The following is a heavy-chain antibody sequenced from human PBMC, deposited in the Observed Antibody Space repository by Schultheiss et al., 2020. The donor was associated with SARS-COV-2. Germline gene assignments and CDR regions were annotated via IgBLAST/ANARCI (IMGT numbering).Heavy chain of an antibody. V-gene: IGHV4-59*01. D-gene: IGHD4/OR15-4a*01. J-gene: IGHJ6*02. CDR3: AREASYGAYYYYGMDV. Sequence: SETLSLTCTVSGGSISSYYWSWIRQPPGKGLEWIGYIYYSGSTNYNPSLKSRVTISVDTSKNQFSLKLSSVTAADTAVYYCAREASYGAYYYYGMDVWGQGTTDTVSS. CDR1: GGSISSYY. CDR2: IYYSGST.